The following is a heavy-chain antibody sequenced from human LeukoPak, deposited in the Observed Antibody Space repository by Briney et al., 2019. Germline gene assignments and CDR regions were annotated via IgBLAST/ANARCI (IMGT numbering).Heavy chain of an antibody. CDR3: ARDRGDYYDILTGYPGGMDV. V-gene: IGHV1-2*02. CDR1: GYTFTGYY. Sequence: GASVKVSCKASGYTFTGYYMHWVRQAPGQGLEWMGWINPNSGGTNYAQKFQGRVTMTRDTSISTAYMELSRLRSDDTAVYYCARDRGDYYDILTGYPGGMDVWGQGTTVTASS. CDR2: INPNSGGT. J-gene: IGHJ6*02. D-gene: IGHD3-9*01.